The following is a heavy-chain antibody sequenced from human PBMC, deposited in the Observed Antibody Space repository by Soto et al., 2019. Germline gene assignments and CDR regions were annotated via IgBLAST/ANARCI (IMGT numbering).Heavy chain of an antibody. D-gene: IGHD2-8*01. CDR3: ARDRIVLMVYASGMDV. CDR1: GFTFSSYW. J-gene: IGHJ6*02. CDR2: IKQDGSEK. V-gene: IGHV3-7*03. Sequence: GGSLRLSCAASGFTFSSYWMSWVRQAPGKGLEWVANIKQDGSEKYYVDSVKGRFTISRDNAKNSLYLQMNSLRAEDTAVYYCARDRIVLMVYASGMDVWGQGTTVTVSS.